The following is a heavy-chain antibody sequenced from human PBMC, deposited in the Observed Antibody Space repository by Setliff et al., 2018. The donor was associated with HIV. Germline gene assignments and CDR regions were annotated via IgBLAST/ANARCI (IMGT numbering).Heavy chain of an antibody. J-gene: IGHJ4*02. D-gene: IGHD4-17*01. CDR1: GYAITSGFY. V-gene: IGHV4-38-2*01. CDR3: ASSPAWRSDYGLHTFDY. Sequence: PSETLSLTCAVSGYAITSGFYWGWIRQPPGKGLEWIGSIYYSGSTYYNPSLKSRVTISVDTPKNQFSLKLSSVTAADTAVYYCASSPAWRSDYGLHTFDYWGQGTLVTV. CDR2: IYYSGST.